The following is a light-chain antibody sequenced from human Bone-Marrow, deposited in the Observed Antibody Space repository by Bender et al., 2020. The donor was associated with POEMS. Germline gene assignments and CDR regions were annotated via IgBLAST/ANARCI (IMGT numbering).Light chain of an antibody. CDR3: AVWDDSLNGWV. V-gene: IGLV1-44*01. Sequence: QSVLTQPPSASGTPGQRVTISCSGSSSNIGDNAVSWYQNLPGAAPKLLIFGNDQRPSGVPDRFSGSRSGTSASLAISGLQSEDEADYYCAVWDDSLNGWVFGGGTKLTVL. CDR1: SSNIGDNA. J-gene: IGLJ3*02. CDR2: GND.